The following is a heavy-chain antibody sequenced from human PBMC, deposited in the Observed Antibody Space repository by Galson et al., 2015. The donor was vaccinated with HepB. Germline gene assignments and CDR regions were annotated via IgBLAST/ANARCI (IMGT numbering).Heavy chain of an antibody. J-gene: IGHJ4*02. Sequence: SLRLSCAASGFTFSDYYMSWLRQAPGKGPEWVSYISSNIIYTNYADSVKGRFTISRDNAKNSLYLQMDSLRAEDTAVYYCARGASLKLDYWGQGTLVTVSS. CDR1: GFTFSDYY. V-gene: IGHV3-11*05. CDR2: ISSNIIYT. CDR3: ARGASLKLDY.